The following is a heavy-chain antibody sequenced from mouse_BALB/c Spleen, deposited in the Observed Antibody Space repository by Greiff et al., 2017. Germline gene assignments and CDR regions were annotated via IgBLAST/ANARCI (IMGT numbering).Heavy chain of an antibody. D-gene: IGHD1-1*01. CDR2: ILPGSGST. CDR1: GYTFSSYW. Sequence: QVQLQQSGAELMKPGASVKISCKATGYTFSSYWIEWVKQRPGHGLEWIGEILPGSGSTNYTETLKGKVTFTADTSSNTAYLQLSSLTSEDSAVYYCAGLLRYLDYFDYWGQGTTLTVSS. CDR3: AGLLRYLDYFDY. V-gene: IGHV1-9*01. J-gene: IGHJ2*01.